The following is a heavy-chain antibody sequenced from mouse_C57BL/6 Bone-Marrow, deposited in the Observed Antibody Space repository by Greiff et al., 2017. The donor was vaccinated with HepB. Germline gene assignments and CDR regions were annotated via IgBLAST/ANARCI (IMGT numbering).Heavy chain of an antibody. CDR1: GYSFTSYY. Sequence: QVQLQQSGPELVKPGASVKISCKASGYSFTSYYIHWVKQRPGQGLEWIGWIYTGSGNTKYNEKFKGKATLTADTSSSTAYMQLSSLTSEDSAVYYCARSIIDYWGQGTTLTVSS. J-gene: IGHJ2*01. D-gene: IGHD1-3*01. V-gene: IGHV1-66*01. CDR2: IYTGSGNT. CDR3: ARSIIDY.